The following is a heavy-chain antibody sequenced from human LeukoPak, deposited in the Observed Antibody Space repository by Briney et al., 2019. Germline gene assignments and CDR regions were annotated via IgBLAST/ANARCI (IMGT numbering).Heavy chain of an antibody. D-gene: IGHD2-15*01. V-gene: IGHV3-48*02. CDR1: GLTFSSYS. J-gene: IGHJ6*02. CDR2: ISSSSSTI. CDR3: ARDGVVLVAATSGGYYGMDV. Sequence: PGGSLRLSCAASGLTFSSYSMNCVRQAPGKGLEWVSYISSSSSTIYYADSVKGRFTISRDNAKNSLYLQMNSLRDEDTAVYYCARDGVVLVAATSGGYYGMDVWGQGTTVTVSS.